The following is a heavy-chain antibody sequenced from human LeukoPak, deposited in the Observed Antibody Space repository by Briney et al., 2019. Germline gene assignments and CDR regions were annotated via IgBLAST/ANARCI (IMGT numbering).Heavy chain of an antibody. J-gene: IGHJ4*02. V-gene: IGHV4-39*01. D-gene: IGHD6-13*01. CDR1: GGSIGSSSYY. CDR3: ARLTDSSSWYFNY. CDR2: IYYSGST. Sequence: SETLSLTCTVSGGSIGSSSYYWGWIRQPPGKGLEWIGSIYYSGSTYYNPSLKSRVTISVDTSKNQFSLKLSSVTAADTAVYYCARLTDSSSWYFNYWGQGTLVTVSS.